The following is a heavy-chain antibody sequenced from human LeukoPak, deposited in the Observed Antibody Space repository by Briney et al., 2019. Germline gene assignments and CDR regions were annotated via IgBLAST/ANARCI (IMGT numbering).Heavy chain of an antibody. V-gene: IGHV4-59*01. D-gene: IGHD5-18*01. CDR3: ARDGGYSYVRGDAFDI. J-gene: IGHJ3*02. Sequence: NSSETLSLTCNVSCGSIRGYHWSWIRQPPGKGLEWLGYIYYSGSSNYNPSLKSRVTMSADTSKNQFSLKLSSVTAADTAVYYCARDGGYSYVRGDAFDIWGQGTMVTVSS. CDR2: IYYSGSS. CDR1: CGSIRGYH.